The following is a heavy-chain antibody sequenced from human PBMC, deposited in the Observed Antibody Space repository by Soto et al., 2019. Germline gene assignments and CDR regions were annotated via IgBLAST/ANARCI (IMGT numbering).Heavy chain of an antibody. D-gene: IGHD5-12*01. CDR3: ARYSGYDPYGMDV. J-gene: IGHJ6*02. CDR1: GYTFTGYY. V-gene: IGHV1-2*04. Sequence: QVQLVQSGAEVKKPGASVKVSCKASGYTFTGYYMHWVRQAPGQGLEWMGWINPNSGGINYAQKFQGWVTMTRDTSISTAYMELSRLRSDDTAVYYCARYSGYDPYGMDVWGQGTTVTVSS. CDR2: INPNSGGI.